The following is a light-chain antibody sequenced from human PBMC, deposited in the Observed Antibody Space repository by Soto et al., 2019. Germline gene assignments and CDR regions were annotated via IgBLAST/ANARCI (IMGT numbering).Light chain of an antibody. CDR2: GAS. CDR1: QGIRND. J-gene: IGKJ5*01. CDR3: LQHNSYPIT. Sequence: IELTKFLPSMSADVGDSGTITRRASQGIRNDLGWYQQKPGKAPKRLIYGASSLQSGVPSRFSGSGSGTEFTLTISSLQPEDFATYYCLQHNSYPITFGQGTRLEIK. V-gene: IGKV1-17*01.